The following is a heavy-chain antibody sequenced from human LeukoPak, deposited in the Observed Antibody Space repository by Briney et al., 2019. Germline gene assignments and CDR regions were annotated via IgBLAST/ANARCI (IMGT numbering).Heavy chain of an antibody. Sequence: SVKVSCKASGYTFTSYAISWVRQAPGQGLEWMGGIIPIFGTANYAQKFQGRVTITADESTSTACMELSSLRSEDTAVYYCAGRYCSGGSCYSSYFDYWGQGTLVTVSS. J-gene: IGHJ4*02. CDR3: AGRYCSGGSCYSSYFDY. D-gene: IGHD2-15*01. V-gene: IGHV1-69*13. CDR1: GYTFTSYA. CDR2: IIPIFGTA.